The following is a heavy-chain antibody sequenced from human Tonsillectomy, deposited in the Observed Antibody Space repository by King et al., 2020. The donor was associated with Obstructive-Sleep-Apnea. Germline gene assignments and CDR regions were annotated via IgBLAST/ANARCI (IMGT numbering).Heavy chain of an antibody. D-gene: IGHD5-24*01. CDR1: GASVSSSSYY. V-gene: IGHV4-39*01. CDR3: ASSEGYSPCDF. CDR2: IYSSGST. J-gene: IGHJ4*02. Sequence: QLQESGPGLVRPSETLSLNCTVSGASVSSSSYYWGWVRQPPGKGLEWIGAIYSSGSTDYNPSFRSRVTISVDTSKSQFSLRLSPVTAADTAVYICASSEGYSPCDFWGQGTLVTVSS.